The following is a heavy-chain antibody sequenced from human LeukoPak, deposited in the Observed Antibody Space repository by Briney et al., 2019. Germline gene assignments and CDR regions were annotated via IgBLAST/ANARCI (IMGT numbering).Heavy chain of an antibody. D-gene: IGHD3-10*01. V-gene: IGHV1-18*01. CDR2: ISVYNGNT. CDR3: ARDAYYGSGNYFDY. J-gene: IGHJ4*02. CDR1: GYTFTSYG. Sequence: ASVKVSCKASGYTFTSYGISWVRQAPGQGLEWMGWISVYNGNTNYAQKLQGRVTMTTDTATSTGYMELRSLRSDDTAVYDCARDAYYGSGNYFDYWGQGTLVTVSS.